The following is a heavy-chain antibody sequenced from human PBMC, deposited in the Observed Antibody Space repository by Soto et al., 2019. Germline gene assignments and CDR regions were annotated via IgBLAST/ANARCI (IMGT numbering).Heavy chain of an antibody. V-gene: IGHV3-23*01. J-gene: IGHJ6*02. D-gene: IGHD4-17*01. Sequence: GSLRLCCTASGFDFSDFAMSWVRQAPGKGLEWVSTISGDGAKLDADSVKGRFTVSRDNSKSMLYLQMNSLRVDDAAVYFCARDGTTGTTNYHYAMDVWGQGTTVTVSS. CDR3: ARDGTTGTTNYHYAMDV. CDR1: GFDFSDFA. CDR2: ISGDGAK.